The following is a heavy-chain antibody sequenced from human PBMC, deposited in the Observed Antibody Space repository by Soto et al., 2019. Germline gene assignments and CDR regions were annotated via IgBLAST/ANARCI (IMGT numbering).Heavy chain of an antibody. J-gene: IGHJ4*02. CDR2: ISGSGGST. CDR1: GFTFSSYA. D-gene: IGHD3-16*02. V-gene: IGHV3-23*01. Sequence: EVQLLESGGGLVQPGGSLRLSCAASGFTFSSYAMSWVRQAPGKGLQWVSAISGSGGSTYYADSVKGRFTISRDNSKNTLYLQMNSMRAEDTAVYYCAKDQASFPQYYFDYWGQGTLVTVSS. CDR3: AKDQASFPQYYFDY.